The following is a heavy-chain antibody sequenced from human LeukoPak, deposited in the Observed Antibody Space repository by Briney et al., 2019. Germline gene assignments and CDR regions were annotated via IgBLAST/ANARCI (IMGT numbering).Heavy chain of an antibody. CDR2: IYYSGST. Sequence: PSETLSLTCTVSGGSISSSSYYRGWIRQPPGKGLEWIGSIYYSGSTYYNPSLKSRVTISVDTSKNQFSLKLSSVTAADTAVYYCARHSSGWYHFDYWGQGTLVTVSS. CDR3: ARHSSGWYHFDY. D-gene: IGHD6-19*01. V-gene: IGHV4-39*01. CDR1: GGSISSSSYY. J-gene: IGHJ4*02.